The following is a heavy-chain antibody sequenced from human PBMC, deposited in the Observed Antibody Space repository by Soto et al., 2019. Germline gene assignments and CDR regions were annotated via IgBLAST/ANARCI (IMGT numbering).Heavy chain of an antibody. D-gene: IGHD3-16*02. V-gene: IGHV3-15*01. Sequence: GGSLRLSCAASGFNFSNAWMSWVRQAPGKGLEWVGRIKSKTDGGTTDYAATVKGKFTISRDDSKNTLYLQMNSLITEDTALYYCTTDLCYVWCMYRYEPYWGQGTLVTVSS. CDR2: IKSKTDGGTT. J-gene: IGHJ4*02. CDR3: TTDLCYVWCMYRYEPY. CDR1: GFNFSNAW.